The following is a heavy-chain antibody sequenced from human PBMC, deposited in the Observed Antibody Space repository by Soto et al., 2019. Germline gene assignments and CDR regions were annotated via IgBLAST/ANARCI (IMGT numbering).Heavy chain of an antibody. CDR1: GYTFTSYG. V-gene: IGHV1-18*01. CDR3: ARDKIQGSSGWYVAFDI. D-gene: IGHD6-19*01. CDR2: ISAYNGNT. J-gene: IGHJ3*02. Sequence: GASVKVSCKASGYTFTSYGISWVRQAPGQGLEWMGWISAYNGNTNYAQKLQGRVTITTDTSTSTAYKELRSLRSDDTAVYFCARDKIQGSSGWYVAFDIWGQGTMVTVSS.